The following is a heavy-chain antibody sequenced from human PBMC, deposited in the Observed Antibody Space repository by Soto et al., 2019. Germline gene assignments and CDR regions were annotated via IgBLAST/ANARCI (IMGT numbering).Heavy chain of an antibody. Sequence: SETLSLTCTVSGGYVSSGSYYWSWIRQPPGKGLEWIGYIYYSGSTNYNPSLKSRVTISVDTSKNQFSLKLSSVTAADTAVYYCARVKGYSSSWYLGDYYGMDVWGQGTTVTVS. CDR3: ARVKGYSSSWYLGDYYGMDV. V-gene: IGHV4-61*01. D-gene: IGHD6-13*01. J-gene: IGHJ6*02. CDR1: GGYVSSGSYY. CDR2: IYYSGST.